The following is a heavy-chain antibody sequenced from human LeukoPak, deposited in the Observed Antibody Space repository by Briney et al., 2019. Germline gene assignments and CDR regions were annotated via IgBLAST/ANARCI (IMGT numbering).Heavy chain of an antibody. D-gene: IGHD3-10*01. CDR2: IYWGDDK. Sequence: SGPTLVNPTQTLTLTRTFSGFSLRSGAGGVDWIRQPPGQALEWLSLIYWGDDKRYSPSLSSRLTINKDTSNNQVVLTMTNMAPVYTATYYCAHSAMVREMDYGMDVWGKGTTVSVSS. CDR3: AHSAMVREMDYGMDV. J-gene: IGHJ6*04. V-gene: IGHV2-5*02. CDR1: GFSLRSGAGG.